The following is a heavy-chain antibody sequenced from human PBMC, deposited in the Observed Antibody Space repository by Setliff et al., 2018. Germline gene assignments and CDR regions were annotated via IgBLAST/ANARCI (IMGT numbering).Heavy chain of an antibody. D-gene: IGHD1-1*01. J-gene: IGHJ4*02. CDR2: IYYRGDT. CDR1: GGSISSGVYY. Sequence: ETLSLTCTVSGGSISSGVYYWAWVRQPPGKGLEWIERIYYRGDTYYNASLKSRLTLSVDTSKNQVSLNLRSVTAADTAVYYCARTGTYRYFDYWGQGTRVTVS. CDR3: ARTGTYRYFDY. V-gene: IGHV4-39*01.